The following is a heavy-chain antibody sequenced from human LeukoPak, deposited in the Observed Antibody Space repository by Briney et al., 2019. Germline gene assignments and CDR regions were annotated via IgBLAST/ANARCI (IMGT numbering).Heavy chain of an antibody. V-gene: IGHV3-23*01. J-gene: IGHJ4*02. CDR3: AKGPAVLLWFGESYFDY. CDR2: ISGSGGST. CDR1: GLTFSSYA. D-gene: IGHD3-10*01. Sequence: GGSLRLSCAASGLTFSSYAMSWVRQAPGKGLEWVSAISGSGGSTYYADSVKGRFTISRDNSKNTLYLQMNSLRAEDTAVYYCAKGPAVLLWFGESYFDYWGQGTLVTVSS.